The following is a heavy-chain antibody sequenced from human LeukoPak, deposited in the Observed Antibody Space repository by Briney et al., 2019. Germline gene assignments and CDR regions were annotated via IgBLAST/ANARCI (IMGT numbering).Heavy chain of an antibody. Sequence: ATVKVSCKASGYTFTSYGISWVRQAPGQGLEWMGWISAYNGNTHYAQKLQGRVTMTTDTSTSTAYMELRSLRSDDTAVYYCARDLALVGAIDYWGQGTLVTVSS. CDR3: ARDLALVGAIDY. D-gene: IGHD1-26*01. CDR1: GYTFTSYG. V-gene: IGHV1-18*01. J-gene: IGHJ4*02. CDR2: ISAYNGNT.